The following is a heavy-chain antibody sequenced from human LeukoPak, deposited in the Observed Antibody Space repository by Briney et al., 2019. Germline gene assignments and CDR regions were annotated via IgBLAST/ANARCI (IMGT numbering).Heavy chain of an antibody. CDR2: IYYSGST. CDR3: ARGLNDSWTGETY. CDR1: GGSISSSSYY. V-gene: IGHV4-39*07. D-gene: IGHD3-3*01. Sequence: SETLSLTCTVSGGSISSSSYYWGWIRQPPGKGLEWIGSIYYSGSTYYNPSLNSRFTISVDTSKNQFSLKLSSVTAADTAVYYCARGLNDSWTGETYWGQGTLVTVSS. J-gene: IGHJ4*02.